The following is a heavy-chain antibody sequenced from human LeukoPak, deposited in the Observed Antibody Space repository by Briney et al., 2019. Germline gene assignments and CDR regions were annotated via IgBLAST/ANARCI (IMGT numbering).Heavy chain of an antibody. CDR3: ALHMVRGVIISSYFDY. J-gene: IGHJ4*02. CDR1: GFTFTSYW. V-gene: IGHV3-7*01. D-gene: IGHD3-10*01. CDR2: IKENGNEQ. Sequence: GGSLRLSCEASGFTFTSYWMSWVRQAPGKGPEWVAHIKENGNEQYYADSVKGRFTISRDNVKQSLGLQMNSLRAEDTAVYYCALHMVRGVIISSYFDYWGQGTLVTVSS.